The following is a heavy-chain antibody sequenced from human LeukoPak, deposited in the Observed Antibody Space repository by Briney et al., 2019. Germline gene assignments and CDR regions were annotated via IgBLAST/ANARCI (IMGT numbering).Heavy chain of an antibody. CDR3: ARDNVGATPFDY. CDR2: INLDGTEK. J-gene: IGHJ4*02. V-gene: IGHV3-7*05. D-gene: IGHD1-26*01. CDR1: GFTFSYFW. Sequence: GGSLRLSCAASGFTFSYFWMSWVRQAPGKGLEWVANINLDGTEKHYVDSVKGRFTISRDNARKSLYLQMNSLRAEDTAVYYCARDNVGATPFDYWGQRTLVTVSS.